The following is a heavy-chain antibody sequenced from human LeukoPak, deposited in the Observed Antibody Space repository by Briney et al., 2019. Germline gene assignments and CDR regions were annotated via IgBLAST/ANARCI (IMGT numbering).Heavy chain of an antibody. Sequence: ASVKVSCKASGYTFTSYGISWVRQAPGQGLEWMGWISAYNGNTNYAQKLQGRVTMTTDTSTSTAYMELRSLRSDDTAAYYCARDQEVVTAILGYYGMDVWGQGTTVTVSS. J-gene: IGHJ6*02. CDR1: GYTFTSYG. D-gene: IGHD2-21*02. CDR2: ISAYNGNT. V-gene: IGHV1-18*01. CDR3: ARDQEVVTAILGYYGMDV.